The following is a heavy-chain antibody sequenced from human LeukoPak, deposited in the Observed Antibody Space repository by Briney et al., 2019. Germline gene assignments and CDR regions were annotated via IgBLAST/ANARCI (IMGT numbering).Heavy chain of an antibody. CDR1: GFTFSSYW. D-gene: IGHD3-22*01. V-gene: IGHV3-74*01. Sequence: GGSLRLSCAASGFTFSSYWMHWVRQAPGKGLVWVSRINSDGSSTSYADSVKGRFTISRDNAKNTLYLQMNSLRAEDTAVYYCARDPYYYDSSGYYGLLDYWGQGTLVAVSS. J-gene: IGHJ4*02. CDR2: INSDGSST. CDR3: ARDPYYYDSSGYYGLLDY.